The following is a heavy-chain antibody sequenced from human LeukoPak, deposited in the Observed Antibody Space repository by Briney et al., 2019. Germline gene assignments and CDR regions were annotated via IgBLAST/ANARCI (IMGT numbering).Heavy chain of an antibody. CDR1: GGTFSSYA. V-gene: IGHV1-69*04. CDR3: ARLGAPPLNAFDI. Sequence: GASVKVSCKASGGTFSSYAISWVRQAPGQGLEWMGRIIPILGIANYAQKFQGRVTITADKSTSTAYMELSSLRSEDTAVYYCARLGAPPLNAFDIWGQGTMVTVSS. D-gene: IGHD3-16*01. J-gene: IGHJ3*02. CDR2: IIPILGIA.